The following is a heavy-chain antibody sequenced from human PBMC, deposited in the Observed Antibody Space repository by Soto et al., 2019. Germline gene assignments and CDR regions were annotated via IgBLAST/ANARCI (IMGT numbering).Heavy chain of an antibody. J-gene: IGHJ4*02. CDR1: GGSISSYY. CDR2: IYYSGST. D-gene: IGHD4-4*01. CDR3: ARTYSNYAYYFDY. Sequence: SETLSLTCTVSGGSISSYYWSWIRQPPGKGLEWIGYIYYSGSTNYNPSLKSRVTISVDTSKNQFSLKLSSVTAADTAVYYCARTYSNYAYYFDYWGQGTLVTVSS. V-gene: IGHV4-59*01.